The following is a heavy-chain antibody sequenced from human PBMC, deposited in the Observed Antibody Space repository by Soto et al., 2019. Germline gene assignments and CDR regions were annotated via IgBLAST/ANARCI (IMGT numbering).Heavy chain of an antibody. CDR3: PKFRDYYDSSGYIAFDY. Sequence: GGSLRLSCAASGFTFSSYAMSWIRQAPGKGLEWVSAISGSDGSTYYADSVKGRFTISRDNSKNTLYLQMNSLRGEDTAVYYCPKFRDYYDSSGYIAFDYWGQGTLVTVS. V-gene: IGHV3-23*01. J-gene: IGHJ4*02. D-gene: IGHD3-22*01. CDR2: ISGSDGST. CDR1: GFTFSSYA.